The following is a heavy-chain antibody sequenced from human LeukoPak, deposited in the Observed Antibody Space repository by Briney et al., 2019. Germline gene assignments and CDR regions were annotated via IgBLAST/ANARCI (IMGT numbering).Heavy chain of an antibody. V-gene: IGHV3-23*01. CDR2: ISGSGGST. Sequence: GGSLRLSCAASGFTFSSYAMSWVRQAPGNGLEWVSAISGSGGSTYYADSVKGRFTISRDNSKNTLYLQMNSLRAEDTAVYYCAKCRPDFYYYAMDVWGQGTTVTVSS. CDR3: AKCRPDFYYYAMDV. J-gene: IGHJ6*02. CDR1: GFTFSSYA. D-gene: IGHD5/OR15-5a*01.